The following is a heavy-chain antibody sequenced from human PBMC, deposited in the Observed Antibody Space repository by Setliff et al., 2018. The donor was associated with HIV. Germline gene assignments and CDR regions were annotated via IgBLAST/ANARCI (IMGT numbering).Heavy chain of an antibody. D-gene: IGHD1-26*01. V-gene: IGHV4-39*07. Sequence: SETLSLTCTVSGVSTSSASYYWGWIRQPQGKGLEWIGNIYYSGKTYYNPSLQSRIIMSLDMSQNQFSLKLSSVTAADTAVYYCSKEGNSVDNWLDPWGPGTLVTVSS. CDR3: SKEGNSVDNWLDP. CDR1: GVSTSSASYY. CDR2: IYYSGKT. J-gene: IGHJ5*02.